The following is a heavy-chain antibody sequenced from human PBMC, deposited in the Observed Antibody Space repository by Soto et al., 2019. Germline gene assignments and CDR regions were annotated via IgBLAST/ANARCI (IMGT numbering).Heavy chain of an antibody. CDR1: GGTFSSYT. CDR2: IIPILGIA. V-gene: IGHV1-69*08. Sequence: QVQLVQSGAEVKKPGSSVKVSCKASGGTFSSYTISWVRQAPGQGLEWMGRIIPILGIANYAQKFQGRGTITADKSTSTAYMELSSLRSEDTAVYYCARDQYDSNGYYFDYWGQGTLVTVSS. CDR3: ARDQYDSNGYYFDY. D-gene: IGHD3-22*01. J-gene: IGHJ4*02.